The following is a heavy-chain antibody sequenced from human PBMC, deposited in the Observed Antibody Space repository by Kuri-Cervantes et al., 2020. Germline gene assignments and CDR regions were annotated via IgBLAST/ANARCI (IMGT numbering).Heavy chain of an antibody. CDR2: ISGSGGTT. CDR1: GFTFSSYA. J-gene: IGHJ4*02. CDR3: AKSLEAEWELLDY. V-gene: IGHV3-23*01. Sequence: GGSLRLSCSASGFTFSSYAMTWVRQAPGKGLEWVSGISGSGGTTYYADSVKGRSTISRDNSKNTLYLQMNSLRAEDTAVYYCAKSLEAEWELLDYWGQGTLVTVSS. D-gene: IGHD1-26*01.